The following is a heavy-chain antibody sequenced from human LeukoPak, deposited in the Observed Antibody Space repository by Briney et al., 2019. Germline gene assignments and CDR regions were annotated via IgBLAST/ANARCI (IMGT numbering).Heavy chain of an antibody. D-gene: IGHD3-3*01. CDR1: GFTFSDYY. CDR3: AREYYDFWSGPNPYV. J-gene: IGHJ6*02. CDR2: ISSSSSYI. V-gene: IGHV3-11*06. Sequence: PGGSLRLSCAASGFTFSDYYMSWIRQAPGKGLEWVSSISSSSSYIYYADSVKGRFTISRDNAKNSLYLQMNSLRAEDTAVYYCAREYYDFWSGPNPYVWGQGTTVTVSS.